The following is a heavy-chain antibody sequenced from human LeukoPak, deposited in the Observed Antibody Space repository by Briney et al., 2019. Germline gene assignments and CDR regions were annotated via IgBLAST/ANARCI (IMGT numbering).Heavy chain of an antibody. J-gene: IGHJ4*02. CDR3: ASSAAMADGFDY. Sequence: SETLSLTCTVSGGSISSYYWSWIRQPPGKGLEWIGYIYHSGSTYYNPSLKSRVTISVDRSKNQFSLKLSSVTAADTAVYYCASSAAMADGFDYWGQGTLVTVSS. CDR1: GGSISSYY. D-gene: IGHD5-18*01. CDR2: IYHSGST. V-gene: IGHV4-59*12.